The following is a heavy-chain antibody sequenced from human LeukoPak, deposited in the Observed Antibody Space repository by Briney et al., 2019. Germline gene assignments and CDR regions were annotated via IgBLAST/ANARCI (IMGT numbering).Heavy chain of an antibody. CDR3: ARADGTDY. CDR1: GGSFSGYY. CDR2: INHSGST. Sequence: SETLSLTCAVYGGSFSGYYWSWIRQPPGKGLEWIGEINHSGSTNYNPSLKSRVTISVDMSKNQFSLKLSSVTAADTAVYYCARADGTDYWGQGTLVTVSS. J-gene: IGHJ4*02. V-gene: IGHV4-34*01.